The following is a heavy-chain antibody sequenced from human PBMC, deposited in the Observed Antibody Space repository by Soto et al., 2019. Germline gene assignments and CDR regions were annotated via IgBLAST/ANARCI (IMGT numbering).Heavy chain of an antibody. CDR2: IYYSGST. D-gene: IGHD3-16*01. CDR1: GGSISSYY. J-gene: IGHJ4*02. Sequence: SETLSLTCTVSGGSISSYYWSWIRQPPGKGLEWIGYIYYSGSTNYNPSLKSRVTISVDTSKNQLSLKLSSVTAADTAVYYCARVWGYAFDYWGQGTLVTVSS. CDR3: ARVWGYAFDY. V-gene: IGHV4-59*01.